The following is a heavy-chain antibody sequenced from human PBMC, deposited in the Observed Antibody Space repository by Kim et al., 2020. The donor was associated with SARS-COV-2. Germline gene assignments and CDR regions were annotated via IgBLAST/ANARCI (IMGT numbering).Heavy chain of an antibody. D-gene: IGHD3-10*01. CDR3: ARDRSEVWQFDI. V-gene: IGHV3-66*01. Sequence: YYADSVKGRFTISRDNSKNTLYLQMNSLRAEDTAVYYCARDRSEVWQFDIWGQGTMVTVSS. J-gene: IGHJ3*02.